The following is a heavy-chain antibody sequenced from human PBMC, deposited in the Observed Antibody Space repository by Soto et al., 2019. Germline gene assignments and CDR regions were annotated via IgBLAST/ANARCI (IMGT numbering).Heavy chain of an antibody. CDR1: GGSISSGGYY. CDR3: ARGRDSGYDHRQKNWFDP. V-gene: IGHV4-31*03. CDR2: IYYSGST. D-gene: IGHD5-12*01. Sequence: TSETLSLTCTVSGGSISSGGYYWSWIRQHPGKGLEWIGYIYYSGSTYYNPSLKSRVTISVDTSKNQFSLKLSSVTAADTAVYYCARGRDSGYDHRQKNWFDPWGQGTLVTVSS. J-gene: IGHJ5*02.